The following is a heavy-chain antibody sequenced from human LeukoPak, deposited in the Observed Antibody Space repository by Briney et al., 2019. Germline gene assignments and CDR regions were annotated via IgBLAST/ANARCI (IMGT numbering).Heavy chain of an antibody. Sequence: GGSLRLSCAASGFTFSSYAMHWVRQAPGKGLEWVAVISYDGSNKYYADSVKGRFTISRDNSKNTLYLQMNSLRAEDTAVYYCARDSQDGSGYYSYYYYGMDVWGQGTTVTVSS. J-gene: IGHJ6*02. V-gene: IGHV3-30-3*01. CDR2: ISYDGSNK. CDR1: GFTFSSYA. CDR3: ARDSQDGSGYYSYYYYGMDV. D-gene: IGHD3-22*01.